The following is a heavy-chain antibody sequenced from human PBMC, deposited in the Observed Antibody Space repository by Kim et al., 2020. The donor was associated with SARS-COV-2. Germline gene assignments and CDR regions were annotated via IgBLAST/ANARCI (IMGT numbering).Heavy chain of an antibody. CDR2: INPNSGGT. V-gene: IGHV1-2*04. CDR1: GYTFTGYY. D-gene: IGHD5-18*01. Sequence: ASVKVSCKASGYTFTGYYMHWVRQAPGQGLEWMGWINPNSGGTNYAQKFQGWVTMTRDMSISTAYMELSRLRSDDTAVYYCARGLHTAVASWGQGTLVTVSS. J-gene: IGHJ5*02. CDR3: ARGLHTAVAS.